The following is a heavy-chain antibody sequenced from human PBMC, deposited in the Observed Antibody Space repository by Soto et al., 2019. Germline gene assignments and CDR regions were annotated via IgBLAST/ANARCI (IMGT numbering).Heavy chain of an antibody. CDR1: GYTLTELS. Sequence: QVQLVQSGAEVKKPGASVKVSCKVSGYTLTELSMHWVRQAPGKGLEWMGGFDPEDGETIYAQKFQGRVTMTEDTYTDTAYMELSSLRSEDTAVYYCATDLGRLEPSPNYCGMDVWGQGTTVTVSS. J-gene: IGHJ6*02. V-gene: IGHV1-24*01. CDR3: ATDLGRLEPSPNYCGMDV. CDR2: FDPEDGET. D-gene: IGHD1-1*01.